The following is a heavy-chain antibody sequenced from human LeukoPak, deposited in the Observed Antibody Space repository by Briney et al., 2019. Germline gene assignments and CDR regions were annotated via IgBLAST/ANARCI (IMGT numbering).Heavy chain of an antibody. CDR1: GGSISSYY. CDR3: ARVGTYGSGSYLSWLDY. Sequence: SETLSLTCTVSGGSISSYYWSWIRQPPGKGLEWIGYIYYSGSANYNPSLKSRVTISVDTSKNQFSLKLSSVTAADTAVYYCARVGTYGSGSYLSWLDYWGQGTLVTVSS. D-gene: IGHD3-10*01. V-gene: IGHV4-59*01. J-gene: IGHJ4*02. CDR2: IYYSGSA.